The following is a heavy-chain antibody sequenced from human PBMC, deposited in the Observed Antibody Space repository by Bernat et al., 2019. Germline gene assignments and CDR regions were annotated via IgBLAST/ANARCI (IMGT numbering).Heavy chain of an antibody. Sequence: EVQLVESGGGLVQPGGSLRLSCAASGFAFSTSDMHWVRQAPGKRLEWVSFISSSSSTIYYTDSVKGRFTISRDNGKNSLFLQMSSLRAEDTAVYYCARDGKRRSNNGDDFEYWGQGTLVTVSS. D-gene: IGHD2-8*01. V-gene: IGHV3-48*01. CDR1: GFAFSTSD. J-gene: IGHJ4*02. CDR3: ARDGKRRSNNGDDFEY. CDR2: ISSSSSTI.